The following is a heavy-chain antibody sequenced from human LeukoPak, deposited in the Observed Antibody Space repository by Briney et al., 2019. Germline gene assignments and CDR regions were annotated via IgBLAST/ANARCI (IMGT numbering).Heavy chain of an antibody. CDR1: GGSISSGSYY. CDR3: ASSERTYSSSSDNY. J-gene: IGHJ4*02. V-gene: IGHV4-61*02. D-gene: IGHD6-6*01. CDR2: IYTSGST. Sequence: SETLSLTCTVSGGSISSGSYYWSWIRQPAGKGLEWIGRIYTSGSTNYNPSLKSRVTISVGTSKNQFSLKLSSVTAADTAVYYCASSERTYSSSSDNYWGQGTLVTVSS.